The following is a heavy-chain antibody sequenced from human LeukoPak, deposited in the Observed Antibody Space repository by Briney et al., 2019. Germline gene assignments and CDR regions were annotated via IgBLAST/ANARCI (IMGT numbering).Heavy chain of an antibody. CDR3: ARVFCSGGSCYSPDWFDP. D-gene: IGHD2-15*01. J-gene: IGHJ5*02. V-gene: IGHV4-38-2*02. Sequence: KASETLSLTCTVSGYSISSGYYWGWIRQPPGKGLEWIGTIYHSGSTYYNPSLKSRVTISVDTSKNQFSLKLSSVTAADTAVYYCARVFCSGGSCYSPDWFDPWGQGTLVTVSS. CDR2: IYHSGST. CDR1: GYSISSGYY.